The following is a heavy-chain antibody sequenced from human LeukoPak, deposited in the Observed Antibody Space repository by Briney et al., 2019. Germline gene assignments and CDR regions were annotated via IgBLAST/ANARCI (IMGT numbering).Heavy chain of an antibody. CDR3: ARRVDLDGMDV. D-gene: IGHD2-15*01. CDR1: GYTFTSYD. CDR2: MNPNSGNT. V-gene: IGHV1-8*01. Sequence: GASVKVSCKASGYTFTSYDINWVRQATGQGLEWMGWMNPNSGNTGYAQKFQGRVTITRNTSISTAYMELSSLRSEDTAVYYCARRVDLDGMDVWGQGTTVTVSS. J-gene: IGHJ6*02.